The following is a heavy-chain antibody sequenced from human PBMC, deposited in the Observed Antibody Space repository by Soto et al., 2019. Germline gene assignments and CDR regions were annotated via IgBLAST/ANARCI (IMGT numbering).Heavy chain of an antibody. CDR1: GGSISSSSYY. J-gene: IGHJ3*02. Sequence: SETLSLTCTVSGGSISSSSYYWGWIRHPPGKGLEWIGSIYYSGSTYYNPSLKSRVTISVDTSKNQFSLKLSSVTAADTAVYYCARRWGGYVFSDAFDIWGQGTMVTVSS. D-gene: IGHD6-25*01. CDR3: ARRWGGYVFSDAFDI. CDR2: IYYSGST. V-gene: IGHV4-39*01.